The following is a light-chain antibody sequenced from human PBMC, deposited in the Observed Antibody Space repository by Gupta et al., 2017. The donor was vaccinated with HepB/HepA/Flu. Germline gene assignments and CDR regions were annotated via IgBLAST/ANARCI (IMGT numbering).Light chain of an antibody. Sequence: EIVLTQSPGNLSLSPGDRATLSCRASQSLSSTYLAWYQQKRGQTPRLLIYGASSRATGIPDRVSGSGSGTDFTLTISRLEPEDFAVYYCQQYDRSPLTFGQGTRLESK. CDR1: QSLSSTY. CDR3: QQYDRSPLT. CDR2: GAS. J-gene: IGKJ5*01. V-gene: IGKV3-20*01.